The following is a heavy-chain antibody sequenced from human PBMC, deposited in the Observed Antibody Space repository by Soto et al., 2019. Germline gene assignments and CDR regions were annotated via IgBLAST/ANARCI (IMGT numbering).Heavy chain of an antibody. D-gene: IGHD4-17*01. CDR3: ARDLSGDYGALDT. CDR1: GFTFSSYG. J-gene: IGHJ3*02. CDR2: IWYDGSNK. Sequence: QVQLVESGGGVDQPGRSLRLSCAPSGFTFSSYGMHWARQAPGKGLEWVAVIWYDGSNKVYADSVKGRFTISRDNSKNTLYLQINSLRAEDTAVYYCARDLSGDYGALDTWGQGTMVTVSS. V-gene: IGHV3-33*01.